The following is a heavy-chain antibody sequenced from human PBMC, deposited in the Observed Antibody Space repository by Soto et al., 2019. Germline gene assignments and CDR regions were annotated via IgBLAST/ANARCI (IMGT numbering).Heavy chain of an antibody. CDR2: IDPSDSYT. CDR3: ARRDGSGYYYGMDV. Sequence: HGESLKISCRASGYNFTNYWLNWVRQMPGKGLEWMGRIDPSDSYTNYSPSFQGRVTISTDKSTTTAYLQLSSLKASDTAMYYCARRDGSGYYYGMDVWGQGTTVTVSS. D-gene: IGHD3-16*01. V-gene: IGHV5-10-1*01. J-gene: IGHJ6*02. CDR1: GYNFTNYW.